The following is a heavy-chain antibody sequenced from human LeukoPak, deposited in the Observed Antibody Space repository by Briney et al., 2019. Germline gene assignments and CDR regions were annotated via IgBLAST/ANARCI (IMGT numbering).Heavy chain of an antibody. J-gene: IGHJ4*02. CDR3: ARDQGFAAFDWFPSW. Sequence: GASVKVSCKASGYTFTSYGITWMRQAPGQGLEWVGWISAYSGNTKYAQNLQDRVTLTTDTPTSTVYMELRSLRSDDTAVYYCARDQGFAAFDWFPSWWGQGTLVTVFS. CDR1: GYTFTSYG. D-gene: IGHD3-9*01. V-gene: IGHV1-18*01. CDR2: ISAYSGNT.